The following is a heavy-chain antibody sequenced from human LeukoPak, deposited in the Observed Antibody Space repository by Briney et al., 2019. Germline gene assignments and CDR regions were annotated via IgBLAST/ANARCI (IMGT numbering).Heavy chain of an antibody. CDR3: ARDTYDSGGYSYGIY. J-gene: IGHJ4*02. D-gene: IGHD3-22*01. CDR2: IWYDGSKK. Sequence: GRSLRLSCAASGLTFSSYGMHWVRQAPGKGLEWVADIWYDGSKKYYADSVKGRFSISRDNSKNTLYLQMNSLRAEDTAVYYCARDTYDSGGYSYGIYWGQGTLVTVSS. CDR1: GLTFSSYG. V-gene: IGHV3-33*01.